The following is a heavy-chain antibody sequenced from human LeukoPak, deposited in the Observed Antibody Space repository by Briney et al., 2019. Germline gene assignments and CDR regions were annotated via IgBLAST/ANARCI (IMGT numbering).Heavy chain of an antibody. D-gene: IGHD6-13*01. CDR1: GFTFSDYY. J-gene: IGHJ4*02. CDR3: SRGRSSSWYGAYYFDY. V-gene: IGHV3-11*04. Sequence: GGSLRLSCAASGFTFSDYYLSWIRQAPGKGLASVSYIKSSGSTIYYADSVKGRFTITSDNAKYSLYLQMNSMRAEDTAVYYCSRGRSSSWYGAYYFDYWGQETLVTVSS. CDR2: IKSSGSTI.